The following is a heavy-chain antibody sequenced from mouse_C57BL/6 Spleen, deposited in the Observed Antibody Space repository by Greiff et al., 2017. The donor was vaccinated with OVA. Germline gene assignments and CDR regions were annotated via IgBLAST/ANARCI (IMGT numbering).Heavy chain of an antibody. V-gene: IGHV1-15*01. D-gene: IGHD3-1*01. J-gene: IGHJ2*01. CDR3: TRWHSGDY. CDR1: GYTFTDYE. Sequence: VQLVESGAELVRPGASVTLSCKASGYTFTDYEMHWVKQTPVHGLEWIGAIDPETGGTAYNQKFKGKAILTADKSSSTAYMELRSLTSEDSAVYYCTRWHSGDYWGQGTTLTVSS. CDR2: IDPETGGT.